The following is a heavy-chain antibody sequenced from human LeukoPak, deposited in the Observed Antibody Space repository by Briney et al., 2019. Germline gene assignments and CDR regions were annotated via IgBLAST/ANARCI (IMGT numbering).Heavy chain of an antibody. J-gene: IGHJ4*02. Sequence: GGSLRLSCAASGFTVSSNYMSWVRQAPGKGLEWVSVIYSGGSTYYADSVKGRFTISRDNCKNTLYLQMNSLRAEDTAVYYCARVHGGNFVDYWGQGTLVTVSS. CDR2: IYSGGST. CDR3: ARVHGGNFVDY. D-gene: IGHD4-23*01. V-gene: IGHV3-66*01. CDR1: GFTVSSNY.